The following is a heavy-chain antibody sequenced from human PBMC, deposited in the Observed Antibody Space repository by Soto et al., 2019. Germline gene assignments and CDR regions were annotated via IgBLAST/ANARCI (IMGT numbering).Heavy chain of an antibody. J-gene: IGHJ4*02. CDR2: IYYSGST. V-gene: IGHV4-31*03. D-gene: IGHD2-2*01. CDR3: ARGKYRVPFFDY. CDR1: GGSISSGGYY. Sequence: QVQLQESGPGLVKPSQTLSLTCTVSGGSISSGGYYWSWIRQHPGKGLEWIGYIYYSGSTYYNPSLKSGVTISVDTSKNQFPLKLSSVTAAVTAVYYCARGKYRVPFFDYWGQGTLVTVSS.